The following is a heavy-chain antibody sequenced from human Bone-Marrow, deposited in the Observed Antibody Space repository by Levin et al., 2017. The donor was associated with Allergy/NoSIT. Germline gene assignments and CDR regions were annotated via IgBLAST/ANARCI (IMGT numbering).Heavy chain of an antibody. Sequence: SQTLSLTCAVSDYSISSGFYWGWIRQPPGKGLEWIGNIYHSGSTYYNPSLKSRVTISVDTSKNQFSLKLSSLTAADTAVYYCARAGMITFGGSHFDYWGQGALVTVSS. J-gene: IGHJ4*02. D-gene: IGHD3-16*01. CDR1: DYSISSGFY. CDR3: ARAGMITFGGSHFDY. V-gene: IGHV4-38-2*01. CDR2: IYHSGST.